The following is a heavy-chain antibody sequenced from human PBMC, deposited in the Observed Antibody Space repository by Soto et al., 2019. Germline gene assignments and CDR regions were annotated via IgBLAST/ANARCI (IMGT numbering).Heavy chain of an antibody. CDR3: ARSQGSSTSLEIYYYYYYGMDV. CDR1: GGTFSSYA. D-gene: IGHD2-2*01. V-gene: IGHV1-69*01. J-gene: IGHJ6*02. Sequence: QVQLVQSGAEVKKPGSSVKVSCKASGGTFSSYAISWVRQAPGQGLSWWGGFIPISGTANYAQKFQGRVTITADESTSTAYMELSSLRSEDTAVYYCARSQGSSTSLEIYYYYYYGMDVWGQGTTVTVSS. CDR2: FIPISGTA.